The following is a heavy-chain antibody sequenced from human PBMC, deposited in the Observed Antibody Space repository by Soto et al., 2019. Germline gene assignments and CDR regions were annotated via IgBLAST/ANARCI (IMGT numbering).Heavy chain of an antibody. J-gene: IGHJ3*02. D-gene: IGHD2-15*01. CDR3: PHSVSCSGGSCYWGDDAFDI. CDR1: GFSLSTSGVG. Sequence: SGPTLVNPTQTLTLTCTFSGFSLSTSGVGVGWIRQPPGKALEWLALIYWDDDKRYSPSLKSRLTITKDTSKNQVVLTMTNMDPVDTATYYCPHSVSCSGGSCYWGDDAFDIWGQGTMVTVSS. CDR2: IYWDDDK. V-gene: IGHV2-5*02.